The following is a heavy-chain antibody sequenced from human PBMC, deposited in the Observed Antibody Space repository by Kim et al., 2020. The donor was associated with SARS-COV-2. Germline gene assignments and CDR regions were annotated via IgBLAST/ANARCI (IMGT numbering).Heavy chain of an antibody. J-gene: IGHJ3*02. CDR2: ISYSGNT. Sequence: SETLSLTCTVSGGSISDYYWSWIRQSPGKGLEWIGHISYSGNTKYNPSLKSRVTISADTSKNQLSMKLSSVTAAYTAFYFWAGQLVGVGISPFDIWGQGT. V-gene: IGHV4-59*08. CDR1: GGSISDYY. D-gene: IGHD3-3*01. CDR3: AGQLVGVGISPFDI.